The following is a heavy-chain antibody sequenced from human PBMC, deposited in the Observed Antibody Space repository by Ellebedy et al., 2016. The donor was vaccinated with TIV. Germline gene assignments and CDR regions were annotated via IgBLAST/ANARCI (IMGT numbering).Heavy chain of an antibody. V-gene: IGHV4-61*01. Sequence: MPSETLSLTCSVSGGSVSSGRSYWSWIRQPPGKGLEWIGYIDYSGGTDYNPSLKSRVTISIDTSKNQFSLKLSSVTAADTAVYYCARLTYCGGDCYTFDYWGQGTLVTVSS. J-gene: IGHJ4*02. D-gene: IGHD2-21*02. CDR2: IDYSGGT. CDR1: GGSVSSGRSY. CDR3: ARLTYCGGDCYTFDY.